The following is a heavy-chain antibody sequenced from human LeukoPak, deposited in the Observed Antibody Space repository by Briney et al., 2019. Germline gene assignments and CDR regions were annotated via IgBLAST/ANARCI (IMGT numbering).Heavy chain of an antibody. CDR2: ISYDGSNK. J-gene: IGHJ6*02. V-gene: IGHV3-30*18. Sequence: GGSLRLSCAASGFTLSSYGMHWVRQAPGKGLEWVAIISYDGSNKYYADSVKGRFTISRDNSKNTLYLQMNSLRAEDTGVFYCAKDLYYYDSSGYYPTYYYYGVDVWGQGTTVTVSS. CDR1: GFTLSSYG. CDR3: AKDLYYYDSSGYYPTYYYYGVDV. D-gene: IGHD3-22*01.